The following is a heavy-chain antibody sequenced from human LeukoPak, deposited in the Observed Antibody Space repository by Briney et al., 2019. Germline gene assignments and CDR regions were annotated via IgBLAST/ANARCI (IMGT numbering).Heavy chain of an antibody. Sequence: GGSLRLSCAASGFTFSRDAMHWVRQAPGKGLEWLTVISYDGGYKYFADSVKGRFTISRDNSKNTLYLQMTSLRPEDTAAYYCARRPEGGTWYFDYWGQGTLVTVSS. D-gene: IGHD1-26*01. CDR2: ISYDGGYK. J-gene: IGHJ4*02. CDR1: GFTFSRDA. CDR3: ARRPEGGTWYFDY. V-gene: IGHV3-30-3*01.